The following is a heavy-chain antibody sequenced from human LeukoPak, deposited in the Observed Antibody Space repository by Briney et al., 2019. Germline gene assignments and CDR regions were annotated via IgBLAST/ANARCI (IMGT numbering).Heavy chain of an antibody. V-gene: IGHV3-20*04. CDR3: ARAPVVDFYYYYYMDV. J-gene: IGHJ6*03. Sequence: GGSLRLSCAASGLSFDDYGMNWVRQAPGKGLEWVSGINWNGDNTNYADSVKGRFTISRDNAKNSLYLQMNSLRAEDLALYYCARAPVVDFYYYYYMDVWGKGTTVTVSS. CDR2: INWNGDNT. D-gene: IGHD4-23*01. CDR1: GLSFDDYG.